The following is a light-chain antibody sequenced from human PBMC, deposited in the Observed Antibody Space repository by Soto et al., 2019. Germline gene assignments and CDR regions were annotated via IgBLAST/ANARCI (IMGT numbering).Light chain of an antibody. J-gene: IGLJ2*01. CDR2: DLS. Sequence: QTVLSQPAPQSGSPGPSITTSLAQTNTDVGGYIYLSWSLQHPGMAPKLMIYDLSNRPSGVPDRFLVSKSGNTASLTISGLQAEDEADYYCCSYAGSYTFVVFGGGTQLTVL. CDR3: CSYAGSYTFVV. CDR1: NTDVGGYIY. V-gene: IGLV2-11*01.